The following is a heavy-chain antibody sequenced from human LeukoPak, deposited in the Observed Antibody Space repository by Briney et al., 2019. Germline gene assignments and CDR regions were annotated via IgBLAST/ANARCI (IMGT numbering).Heavy chain of an antibody. Sequence: ASVKVSCKASGGTFSSSAISWVRQAPGQGLEWMGGIIPIFGTANYAQKFQGRVTITTDESTSTAYMELSSLRSEDTAVYYCARVNSGSYSGAFDIWGQGTMVTVSS. CDR2: IIPIFGTA. CDR3: ARVNSGSYSGAFDI. V-gene: IGHV1-69*05. J-gene: IGHJ3*02. CDR1: GGTFSSSA. D-gene: IGHD1-26*01.